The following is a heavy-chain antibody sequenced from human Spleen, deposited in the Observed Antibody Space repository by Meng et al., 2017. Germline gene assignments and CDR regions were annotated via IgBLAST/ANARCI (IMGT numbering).Heavy chain of an antibody. D-gene: IGHD3-22*01. CDR1: GGSISSGGYY. V-gene: IGHV4-31*03. CDR2: IYYSGST. CDR3: ASYYYDSSALGYFQH. Sequence: QVRLEGSGPGLVKPSPTLSRTCTVSGGSISSGGYYWSWIRQHPGKGLEWIGYIYYSGSTYYNPSLKSRVTISVDTSKDQFSLKLSSVTAADTAVYYCASYYYDSSALGYFQHWGQGTLVTVSS. J-gene: IGHJ1*01.